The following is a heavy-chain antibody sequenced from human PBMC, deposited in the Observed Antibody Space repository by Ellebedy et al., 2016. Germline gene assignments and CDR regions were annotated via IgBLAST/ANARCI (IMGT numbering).Heavy chain of an antibody. Sequence: SETLSLXXDVSGGVFSASYWSWVRQSPGGGLEWIGESNHYGSTNYNPSLKSRVAISVDTANNQFSLKLSSVTAADTAVYFCAREAPTRDRGMDVWGQGTTVTVSS. J-gene: IGHJ6*02. CDR2: SNHYGST. CDR1: GGVFSASY. CDR3: AREAPTRDRGMDV. V-gene: IGHV4-34*01.